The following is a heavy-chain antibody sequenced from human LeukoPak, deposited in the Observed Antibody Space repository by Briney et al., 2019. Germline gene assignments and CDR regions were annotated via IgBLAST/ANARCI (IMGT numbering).Heavy chain of an antibody. V-gene: IGHV1-8*01. CDR2: MNPYSGST. D-gene: IGHD3-16*01. J-gene: IGHJ4*02. Sequence: VDSVKVSCKTSGYTFTNYDINWVRQATGQGLEWRGWMNPYSGSTGYAQNFQGRVTMTRNTSINTAYMEMSSLTSEDTAVYYCARALDTTILLGGYWGQGTLVTVSS. CDR3: ARALDTTILLGGY. CDR1: GYTFTNYD.